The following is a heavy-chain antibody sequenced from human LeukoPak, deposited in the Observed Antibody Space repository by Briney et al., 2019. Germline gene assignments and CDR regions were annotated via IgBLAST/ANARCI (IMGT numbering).Heavy chain of an antibody. Sequence: GGSLRLSCAASGFTFSSYAMHWVRQAPGKGLEWVAVISFDGTNKYYADSVKGRFTISRDNSKNTLYLQMNSLRAEDTAVYYCAREAGTDNWFDPWGQGTLVTVSS. CDR3: AREAGTDNWFDP. D-gene: IGHD6-13*01. J-gene: IGHJ5*02. CDR2: ISFDGTNK. V-gene: IGHV3-30-3*01. CDR1: GFTFSSYA.